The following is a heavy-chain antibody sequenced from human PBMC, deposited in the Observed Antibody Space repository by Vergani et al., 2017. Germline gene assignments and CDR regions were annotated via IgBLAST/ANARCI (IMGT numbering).Heavy chain of an antibody. CDR1: GFTFSSYA. Sequence: EVQLLESGGGLVQPGGSLRLSCAASGFTFSSYAMSWVRQAPGKGLEWVSAISGSGGGTYYADSVKGRFTISRDNSKNTLNLQMNSLRAEDTAVYYCAKVNHFARWYSSSWYAGWFDPWGQGTLVTVSS. CDR3: AKVNHFARWYSSSWYAGWFDP. D-gene: IGHD6-13*01. V-gene: IGHV3-23*01. CDR2: ISGSGGGT. J-gene: IGHJ5*02.